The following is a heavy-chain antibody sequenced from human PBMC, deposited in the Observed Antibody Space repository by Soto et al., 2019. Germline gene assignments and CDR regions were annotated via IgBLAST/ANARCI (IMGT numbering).Heavy chain of an antibody. CDR3: ARSPYSVSYLAYFDY. D-gene: IGHD1-26*01. V-gene: IGHV3-30*03. Sequence: QVQLVESGGGVVQPGRSLRLSCAASGFTFSSYGMHWVRQAPGKGLEWVAVISYDGSNKYYADSVKDRFTISRDNSKNTLDLQMNSLRAEDTAVYYCARSPYSVSYLAYFDYWGQGTLVTVSS. CDR2: ISYDGSNK. CDR1: GFTFSSYG. J-gene: IGHJ4*02.